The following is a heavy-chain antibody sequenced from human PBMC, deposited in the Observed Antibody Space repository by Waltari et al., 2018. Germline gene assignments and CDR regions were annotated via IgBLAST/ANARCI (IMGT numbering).Heavy chain of an antibody. V-gene: IGHV1-69*04. D-gene: IGHD2-15*01. CDR1: GGTFSSYA. CDR3: ARGSHPEALAFDI. Sequence: QVQLVQSGAEVKKPGSSVKVSCKASGGTFSSYAISWVRQAPGQGLAWMGRTIPIRGIANDSQKFQVRVTITADKSTSTAYMGLSSLRSEDTAVYYCARGSHPEALAFDIWGQGTMVTVSS. CDR2: TIPIRGIA. J-gene: IGHJ3*02.